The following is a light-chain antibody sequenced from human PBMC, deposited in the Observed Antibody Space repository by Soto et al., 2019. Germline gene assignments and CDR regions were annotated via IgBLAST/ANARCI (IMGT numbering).Light chain of an antibody. J-gene: IGLJ2*01. CDR1: SSDVGGYNY. V-gene: IGLV2-8*01. CDR2: EVS. Sequence: QSALTQPPSASGSPGQSVTISCTGTSSDVGGYNYVSWYQQHPGKAPKVMIYEVSKRPSGVPDRFSGSKSGNTASLTVSGLQAEDEADYYCTSYGGSNNLVFGGGTQLTVL. CDR3: TSYGGSNNLV.